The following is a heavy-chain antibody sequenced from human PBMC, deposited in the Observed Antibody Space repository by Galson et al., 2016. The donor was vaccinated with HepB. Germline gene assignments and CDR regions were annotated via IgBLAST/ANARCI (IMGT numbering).Heavy chain of an antibody. CDR2: IWYDGNSK. CDR3: AKGLAYCSGTSCLSYSDSPGGGMDV. D-gene: IGHD2-2*01. Sequence: SLRLSCAASGFAFSTFGMHWVRQAPGKGLEWVAVIWYDGNSKYYLNSVKGRFTISRDNSKNMLYLQLNSLRVEDTAVYYCAKGLAYCSGTSCLSYSDSPGGGMDVWGQGTTVTVSS. CDR1: GFAFSTFG. J-gene: IGHJ6*02. V-gene: IGHV3-33*06.